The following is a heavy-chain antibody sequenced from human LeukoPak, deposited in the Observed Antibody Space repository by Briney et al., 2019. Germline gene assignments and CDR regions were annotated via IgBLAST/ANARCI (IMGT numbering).Heavy chain of an antibody. J-gene: IGHJ1*01. V-gene: IGHV1-46*01. D-gene: IGHD6-13*01. Sequence: ASVKVSCNTSGYSFTRYNMHWMRQAPGQGLEWMGIINPSGGTTSDAQKFEGRVTMTRDMSTGTLYMELSSLTSEDTAMYYCARALSPAAGRRAGMMGDWGQGTLVTVSS. CDR2: INPSGGTT. CDR1: GYSFTRYN. CDR3: ARALSPAAGRRAGMMGD.